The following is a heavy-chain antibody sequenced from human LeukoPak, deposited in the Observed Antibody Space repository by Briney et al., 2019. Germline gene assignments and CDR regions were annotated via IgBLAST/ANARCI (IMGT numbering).Heavy chain of an antibody. CDR2: ISGSGGST. D-gene: IGHD2-15*01. CDR1: GFTFSSYA. Sequence: QAGGSLRLFCTASGFTFSSYAMSWVRQAPGKGLEWVSAISGSGGSTYYADSVKGRFTISRDNSKNTLYLQMNSLRAEDTAVYYCAKVRYCSGGSCYGFDYWGQGTLVTVSS. J-gene: IGHJ4*02. CDR3: AKVRYCSGGSCYGFDY. V-gene: IGHV3-23*01.